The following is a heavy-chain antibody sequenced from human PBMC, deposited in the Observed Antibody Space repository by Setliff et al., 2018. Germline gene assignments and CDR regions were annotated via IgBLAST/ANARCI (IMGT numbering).Heavy chain of an antibody. J-gene: IGHJ5*02. D-gene: IGHD4-17*01. CDR3: AKDPNGDFFGAFDT. CDR2: IKDSDYST. CDR1: GFTISGYA. V-gene: IGHV3-23*05. Sequence: LRLSCVGSGFTISGYAMTWVRQVPGKGLEWISSIKDSDYSTYYADSVKGRFTISRDNSKNTLYLQMNGLRAEDSALYYCAKDPNGDFFGAFDTWGQGALVTVSS.